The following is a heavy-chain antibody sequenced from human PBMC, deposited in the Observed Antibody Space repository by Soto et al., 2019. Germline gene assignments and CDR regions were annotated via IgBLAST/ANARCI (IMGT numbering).Heavy chain of an antibody. D-gene: IGHD3-3*01. CDR1: GGSISSGDYY. V-gene: IGHV4-30-4*01. Sequence: SETLSLPCTVSGGSISSGDYYWSWIRQPPGKGLEWIGYIYYSGSTYYNPSLKSRVTISVDTSENQFSLKLSSVTAADTAVYYCARSFYTIFGVGWFDPWGQGTLVTVSS. CDR2: IYYSGST. CDR3: ARSFYTIFGVGWFDP. J-gene: IGHJ5*02.